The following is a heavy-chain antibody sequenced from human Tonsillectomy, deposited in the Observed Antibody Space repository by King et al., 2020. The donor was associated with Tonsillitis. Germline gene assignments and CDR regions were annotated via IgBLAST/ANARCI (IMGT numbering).Heavy chain of an antibody. D-gene: IGHD1-26*01. CDR2: INSDGVST. CDR1: GVTVSSYW. J-gene: IGHJ6*02. V-gene: IGHV3-74*01. Sequence: VQLVESGGGLVQPGGSLRLSCAASGVTVSSYWMYWVRQAPGRGLVWGSRINSDGVSTSYADSVKGWFTISRDHAKNTLDLQMDSLRAEYTAMYYCARASQLGSSHHYYYYYGLDVWGQGTTVTVSS. CDR3: ARASQLGSSHHYYYYYGLDV.